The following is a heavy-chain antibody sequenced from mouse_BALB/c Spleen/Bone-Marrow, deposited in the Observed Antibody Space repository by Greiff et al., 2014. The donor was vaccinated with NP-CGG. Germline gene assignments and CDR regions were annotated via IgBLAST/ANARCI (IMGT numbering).Heavy chain of an antibody. CDR3: VRGFGLVY. D-gene: IGHD2-10*02. Sequence: EVMLVESGGGLVQPKGSLKLSCAASGFTFNTNAMNWVRQAPGKGLEWVARIRSKSNNYATYYADSVKDRFTISRDDSQSMLYLQMNNLKTEDTAMYYCVRGFGLVYWGQGTSVTVSS. CDR1: GFTFNTNA. J-gene: IGHJ4*01. V-gene: IGHV10S3*01. CDR2: IRSKSNNYAT.